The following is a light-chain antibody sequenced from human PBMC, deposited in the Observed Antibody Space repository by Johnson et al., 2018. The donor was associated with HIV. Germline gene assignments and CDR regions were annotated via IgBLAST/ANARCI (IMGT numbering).Light chain of an antibody. V-gene: IGLV1-51*01. J-gene: IGLJ1*01. CDR2: DNN. Sequence: LTQPPSVSAAPGQKVTISCSGSTSNIGKSYVSWYQQLPGTAPKLLIYDNNRRPSGTPDRFSGSKSGTSATLAITGLQTGDEADYYCGTWDSSLSNFVFGIGTKVSVL. CDR3: GTWDSSLSNFV. CDR1: TSNIGKSY.